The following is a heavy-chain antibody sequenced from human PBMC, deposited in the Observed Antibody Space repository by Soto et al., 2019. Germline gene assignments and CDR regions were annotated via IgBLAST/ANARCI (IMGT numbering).Heavy chain of an antibody. CDR2: IYSGGST. V-gene: IGHV3-53*01. D-gene: IGHD3-22*01. CDR3: ARDRVESGYPEYFQH. J-gene: IGHJ1*01. Sequence: EVQLVESGGCWIQPGGSLRLSCAASGFTVSSKYMSWVRQAPGKGLEWVSVIYSGGSTYYADSVKGRFTISRDNSKNTLYLQMNSMRAEDTDVYYCARDRVESGYPEYFQHWGHGTLVTVSS. CDR1: GFTVSSKY.